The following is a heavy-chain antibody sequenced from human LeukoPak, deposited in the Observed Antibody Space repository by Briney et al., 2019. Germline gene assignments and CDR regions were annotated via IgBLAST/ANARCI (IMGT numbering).Heavy chain of an antibody. CDR3: ARGSGYLETFDY. CDR1: GFTFRTSG. D-gene: IGHD3-22*01. Sequence: GGSLRLSCAASGFTFRTSGMSWVRQAPGKGLEWVSAISGSGVSTYYADSVKGRFTISRDNSRNTLYLQMNSLRAEDTAVYYCARGSGYLETFDYWGQGTLVTVSS. V-gene: IGHV3-23*01. J-gene: IGHJ4*02. CDR2: ISGSGVST.